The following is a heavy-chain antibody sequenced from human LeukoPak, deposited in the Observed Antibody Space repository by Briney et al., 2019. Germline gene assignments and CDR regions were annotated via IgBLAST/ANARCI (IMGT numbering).Heavy chain of an antibody. CDR1: GGSISSGNW. J-gene: IGHJ5*02. Sequence: PSGTLSLTCAVSGGSISSGNWWSWVRQPPGKGLEWIGEIYHSGSPYYNPSLKSRVTISVDTSKNQFSLKLSSVTAADTAVYYCARQAGAAAGIVAGWFDPWGQGTLVTVSS. CDR3: ARQAGAAAGIVAGWFDP. D-gene: IGHD6-13*01. CDR2: IYHSGSP. V-gene: IGHV4-4*02.